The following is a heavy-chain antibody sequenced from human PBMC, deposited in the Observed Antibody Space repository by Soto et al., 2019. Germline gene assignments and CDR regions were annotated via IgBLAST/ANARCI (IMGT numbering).Heavy chain of an antibody. Sequence: QVQLVQSGAEVKKPGASVKVSCKASGYTFTSYAMHWVRQAPGQRLEWMGWINAGNGNTKYSQKFQGRVTITRDTSASTAYMELSSLRSEDTAVYYCARQLIAAAGTGYYYGMDVWGQGTTVTVSS. D-gene: IGHD6-13*01. J-gene: IGHJ6*02. CDR3: ARQLIAAAGTGYYYGMDV. CDR1: GYTFTSYA. CDR2: INAGNGNT. V-gene: IGHV1-3*01.